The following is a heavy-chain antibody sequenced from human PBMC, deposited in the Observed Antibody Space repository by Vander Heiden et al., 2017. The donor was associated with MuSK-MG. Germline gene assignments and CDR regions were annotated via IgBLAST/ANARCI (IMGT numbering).Heavy chain of an antibody. CDR1: GFTFSSYA. J-gene: IGHJ6*02. Sequence: EVQLLESGGGLVQPGGSLRLSCAASGFTFSSYAMSWVRQAPGKGLEWVSGISDSGGSTYYADSVKGRFTISRDNSKNTLYLQMNSLRADDTAVYFCAKFYGSVNNYYYGMDVWGQGTTVTVSS. CDR2: ISDSGGST. D-gene: IGHD3-10*01. CDR3: AKFYGSVNNYYYGMDV. V-gene: IGHV3-23*01.